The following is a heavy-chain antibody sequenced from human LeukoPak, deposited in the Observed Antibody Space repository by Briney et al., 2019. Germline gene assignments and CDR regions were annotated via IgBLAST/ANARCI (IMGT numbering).Heavy chain of an antibody. Sequence: SETLSLTCTVSGYSISSGYYLGWTRQPPGKGLEWIGSIYHSGTTYYNPSLKSRVTISVDTSKNQFSLRLSSVTAADTAVYYCARIGPADISMDVWGKGTTVTVSS. J-gene: IGHJ6*03. CDR2: IYHSGTT. V-gene: IGHV4-38-2*02. D-gene: IGHD2-2*01. CDR1: GYSISSGYY. CDR3: ARIGPADISMDV.